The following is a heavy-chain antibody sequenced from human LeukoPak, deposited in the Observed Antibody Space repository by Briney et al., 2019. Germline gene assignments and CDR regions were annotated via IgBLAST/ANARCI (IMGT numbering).Heavy chain of an antibody. CDR3: ARDLWYDILHLVRFGSALDV. CDR2: IKQDGSEK. CDR1: GFTFSSYW. J-gene: IGHJ6*02. Sequence: GGSLRLSCAASGFTFSSYWMSWVRQAPGKGLEWVANIKQDGSEKYYVDSVKGRFTISRDNAKNSLYLQMNSLRAEDTAVYYCARDLWYDILHLVRFGSALDVWGQGTTVTVSS. D-gene: IGHD3-9*01. V-gene: IGHV3-7*01.